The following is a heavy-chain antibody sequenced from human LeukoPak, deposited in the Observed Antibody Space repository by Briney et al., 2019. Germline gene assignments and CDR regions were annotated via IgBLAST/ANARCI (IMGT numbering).Heavy chain of an antibody. V-gene: IGHV7-4-1*02. CDR1: GYSFTSYG. CDR3: ARGGEDIVATSRRYYYYGMDV. CDR2: INTNTGNP. D-gene: IGHD5-12*01. J-gene: IGHJ6*02. Sequence: ASVKVSCKASGYSFTSYGMHWVRQAPGQGLEWMGWINTNTGNPTYAQGFTGRFVFSLDTSVSTAYLQISSLKAEDTAVYYCARGGEDIVATSRRYYYYGMDVWGQGTTVTVSS.